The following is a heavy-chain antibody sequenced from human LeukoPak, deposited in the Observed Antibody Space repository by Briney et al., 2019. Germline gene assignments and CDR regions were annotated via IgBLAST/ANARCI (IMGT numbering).Heavy chain of an antibody. V-gene: IGHV3-11*01. Sequence: KSGGSLRLSCAASGFTFSDYYMSWIRQAPGKGLEWVSHISSSGNTMYYADSVKGRFTISRDNAKNSLYLQINSLRADDTAVYYCARIRGITGTDWFDPWGQGTLVTVSS. CDR3: ARIRGITGTDWFDP. CDR1: GFTFSDYY. D-gene: IGHD1-20*01. J-gene: IGHJ5*02. CDR2: ISSSGNTM.